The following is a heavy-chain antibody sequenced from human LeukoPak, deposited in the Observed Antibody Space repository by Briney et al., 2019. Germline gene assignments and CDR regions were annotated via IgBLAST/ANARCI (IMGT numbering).Heavy chain of an antibody. V-gene: IGHV3-43D*03. D-gene: IGHD1-26*01. J-gene: IGHJ6*03. Sequence: GGSLRLSCAASGFTFDDYAMHWVRQAPGKGLEWVSLISWDGGSTYYADSVKGRFTISRDNSKNSLYLQMNSLRAEDTALYYCAKGYSGSYSYMDVWGKGTTVTVSS. CDR3: AKGYSGSYSYMDV. CDR1: GFTFDDYA. CDR2: ISWDGGST.